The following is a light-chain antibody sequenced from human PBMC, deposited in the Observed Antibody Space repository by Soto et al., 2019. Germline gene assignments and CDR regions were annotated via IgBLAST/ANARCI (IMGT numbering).Light chain of an antibody. CDR2: DAS. CDR1: QSVSSY. Sequence: EIVLTQSPATLSLSPGERATLSCRASQSVSSYLAWYQQKPGQAPRLLIYDASNRATGIPARFSGSGSGTDFTLTISSLEPEDFAVYYWQQRSNCTSTFGQGTKLQFK. CDR3: QQRSNCTST. V-gene: IGKV3-11*01. J-gene: IGKJ2*02.